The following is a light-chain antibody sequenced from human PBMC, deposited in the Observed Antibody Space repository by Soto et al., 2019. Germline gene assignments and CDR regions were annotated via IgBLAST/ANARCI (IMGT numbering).Light chain of an antibody. Sequence: EIVLTQSPATLSLSPGERATLSCRASQSVSSYLAWYQQRPGQAPRLLIYDASNWATGIPARFSGSGSGTDFTLTISRLEPEDFAVYYCQQRSNWPITFGQGTRLEIK. CDR3: QQRSNWPIT. CDR1: QSVSSY. V-gene: IGKV3-11*01. CDR2: DAS. J-gene: IGKJ5*01.